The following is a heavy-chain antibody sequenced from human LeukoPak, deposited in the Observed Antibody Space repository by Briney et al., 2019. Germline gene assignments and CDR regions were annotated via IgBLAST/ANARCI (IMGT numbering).Heavy chain of an antibody. J-gene: IGHJ6*02. Sequence: GGSLRLSCAASGFTFSSYGMHWVRQAPGKGLEWVAVIWYDGSNKYCADSVKGRFTISRDNSKNTLYLQMNSLRAEDTAVYYCAREDIVATSPYYYYYGMDVWGQGTTVTVSS. CDR3: AREDIVATSPYYYYYGMDV. V-gene: IGHV3-33*01. CDR1: GFTFSSYG. D-gene: IGHD5-12*01. CDR2: IWYDGSNK.